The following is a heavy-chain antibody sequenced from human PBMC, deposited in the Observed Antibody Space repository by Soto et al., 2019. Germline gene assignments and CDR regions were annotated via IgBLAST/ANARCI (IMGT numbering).Heavy chain of an antibody. CDR3: VRSMIIVVRLIGLDY. D-gene: IGHD3-22*01. V-gene: IGHV3-30-3*01. CDR2: ISYDGSNK. CDR1: GFTFRSYA. J-gene: IGHJ4*02. Sequence: VGSLRLSCGASGFTFRSYAMHWVRQTPGKGLEWVAVISYDGSNKHYADSVKGRFSISRDNAKNMLYLQMDSLSSEDTAVYYCVRSMIIVVRLIGLDYWGQGTLVTVSS.